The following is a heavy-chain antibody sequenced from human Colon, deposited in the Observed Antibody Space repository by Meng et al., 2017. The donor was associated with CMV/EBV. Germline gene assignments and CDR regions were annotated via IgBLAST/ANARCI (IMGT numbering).Heavy chain of an antibody. CDR3: SRGQDFVVVPTPKNFFDP. D-gene: IGHD2-2*01. CDR1: EFSFPNYA. J-gene: IGHJ5*02. Sequence: GESLKISCVASEFSFPNYAMNWVRQAPGKGLEWIATISSAGIYTYYAASVKGRFTISRDNAKSTVFLQMNSLRAEDTAVYYCSRGQDFVVVPTPKNFFDPWGQGTLVTVSS. CDR2: ISSAGIYT. V-gene: IGHV3-21*06.